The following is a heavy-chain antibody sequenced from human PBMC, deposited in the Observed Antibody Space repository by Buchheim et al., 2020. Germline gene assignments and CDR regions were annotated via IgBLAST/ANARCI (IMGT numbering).Heavy chain of an antibody. J-gene: IGHJ6*03. CDR1: EFTFSDYD. V-gene: IGHV3-48*03. CDR3: ARERRNYYYYMDV. CDR2: ISSSGSTI. Sequence: EVQLVESGGGLVQPGGSLRLSCAASEFTFSDYDINWVRQAPGKGLEWVSHISSSGSTIYYADSVKGGFTISRDNAKSSLFLQMNSLRAEDTAVYYCARERRNYYYYMDVWGKGTT.